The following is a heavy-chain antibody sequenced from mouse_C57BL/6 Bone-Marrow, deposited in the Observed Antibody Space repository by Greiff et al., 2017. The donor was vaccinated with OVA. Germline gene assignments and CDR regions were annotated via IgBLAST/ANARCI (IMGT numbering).Heavy chain of an antibody. V-gene: IGHV1-50*01. J-gene: IGHJ2*01. CDR2: IDPSDSYT. Sequence: QVQLQQPGAELVKPGASVKLSCKASGYTFTSYWMQWVKQRPGQGLEWIGEIDPSDSYTNYNQKFKGKATLTVDTSSSTAYMQLSSLTSEDSAVYYCAREGDVVAPYYCDYWGQGTTLTVSS. CDR3: AREGDVVAPYYCDY. D-gene: IGHD1-1*02. CDR1: GYTFTSYW.